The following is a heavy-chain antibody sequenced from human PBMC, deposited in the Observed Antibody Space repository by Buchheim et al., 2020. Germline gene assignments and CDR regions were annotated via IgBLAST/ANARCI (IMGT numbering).Heavy chain of an antibody. V-gene: IGHV1-46*01. D-gene: IGHD3-22*01. CDR1: GYTFTSYY. CDR2: INPSGGST. Sequence: QVQLVQSGAEVKKPGASVKVSCKASGYTFTSYYMHWVRQAPGQGLEWMGIINPSGGSTTYAQKFQGRVTMTRDTSTSTVYMELSRLRSEDTAVYYCARGGNMYYYDSSGYLDYWGQGTL. CDR3: ARGGNMYYYDSSGYLDY. J-gene: IGHJ4*02.